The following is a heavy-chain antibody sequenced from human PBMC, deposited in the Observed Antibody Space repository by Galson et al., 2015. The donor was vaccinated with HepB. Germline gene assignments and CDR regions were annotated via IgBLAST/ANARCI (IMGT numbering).Heavy chain of an antibody. Sequence: ETLSLTCAVYDGSFSVHYWSWIRQFPGKGLEWIGEINHSGSTNYNPSLKSRVTISIDTSKNQFSLKLSSVTAADTAVYYCARDLGNWFDPWGQGTLVTVSS. CDR2: INHSGST. V-gene: IGHV4-34*01. J-gene: IGHJ5*02. CDR3: ARDLGNWFDP. CDR1: DGSFSVHY.